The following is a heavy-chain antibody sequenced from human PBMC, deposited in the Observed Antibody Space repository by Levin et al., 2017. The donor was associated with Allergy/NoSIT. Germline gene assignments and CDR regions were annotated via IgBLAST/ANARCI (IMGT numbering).Heavy chain of an antibody. CDR3: AKVMAAAGTATNDAFDI. V-gene: IGHV3-9*01. CDR2: ISWNSGSI. Sequence: SLKISCAASGFTFDDYAMHWVRQAPGKGLEWVSGISWNSGSIGYADSVKGRFTISRDNAKNSLYLQMNSLRAEDTALYYCAKVMAAAGTATNDAFDIWGQGTMVTVSS. D-gene: IGHD6-13*01. J-gene: IGHJ3*02. CDR1: GFTFDDYA.